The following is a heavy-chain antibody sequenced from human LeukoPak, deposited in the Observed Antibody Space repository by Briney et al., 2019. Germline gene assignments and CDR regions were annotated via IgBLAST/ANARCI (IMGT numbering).Heavy chain of an antibody. V-gene: IGHV3-23*01. D-gene: IGHD2-15*01. J-gene: IGHJ4*02. Sequence: PGGSLRLSCAASGFTFSSYEMNWVRQAPGKGLEWVSAISDTGNTYHADSVKGRFTISRDSSKNTLFLQMNRLRPEDAAVYYCAKAPVTTCRGAFCYPFDYWGLGTLVTASS. CDR2: ISDTGNT. CDR1: GFTFSSYE. CDR3: AKAPVTTCRGAFCYPFDY.